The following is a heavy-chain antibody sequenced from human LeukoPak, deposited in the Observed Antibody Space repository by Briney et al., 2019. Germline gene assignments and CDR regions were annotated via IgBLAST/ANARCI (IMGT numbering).Heavy chain of an antibody. CDR3: ARGQSYCGADCYTD. CDR1: GFSINHYY. D-gene: IGHD2-21*02. CDR2: IYIGGAT. Sequence: QSGGSLRLSRAASGFSINHYYMTWIRQAPGKGLDWVSVIYIGGATNYGDSVKGRFTISRDNSKTTLYLQMNSLRADDTAIYYCARGQSYCGADCYTDWGQGTLVTVSS. J-gene: IGHJ4*02. V-gene: IGHV3-66*01.